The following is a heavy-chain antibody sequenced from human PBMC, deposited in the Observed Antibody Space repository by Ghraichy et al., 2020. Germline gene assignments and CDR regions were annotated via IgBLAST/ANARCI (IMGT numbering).Heavy chain of an antibody. V-gene: IGHV3-9*01. Sequence: GGSLRLSCAASGFNLDDYAMHWVRQAPGKGLEWVSVISWNSGNIGYADSVKGRFTISRDNAKNSLYLQMNSLRAEDTVLYYCAKAYSVVAPAAPSHWGQGTLVIVSS. D-gene: IGHD2-2*01. CDR2: ISWNSGNI. CDR3: AKAYSVVAPAAPSH. CDR1: GFNLDDYA. J-gene: IGHJ1*01.